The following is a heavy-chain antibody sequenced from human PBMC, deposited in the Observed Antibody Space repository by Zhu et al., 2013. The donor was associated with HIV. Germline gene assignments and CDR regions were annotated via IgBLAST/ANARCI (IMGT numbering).Heavy chain of an antibody. Sequence: QVQLQESGPGLVKPSQTLSLTCAVYGGSFTGYSWTWIRQPPGKGLEWIGEISHSGSTDYSPSLKSRVAISVDTSKNHFSLNLTSVTAADTAVYYCATRGWTYPRMGDHWGQGTLVTVSS. D-gene: IGHD2-15*01. CDR1: GGSFTGYS. J-gene: IGHJ4*02. V-gene: IGHV4-34*09. CDR2: ISHSGST. CDR3: ATRGWTYPRMGDH.